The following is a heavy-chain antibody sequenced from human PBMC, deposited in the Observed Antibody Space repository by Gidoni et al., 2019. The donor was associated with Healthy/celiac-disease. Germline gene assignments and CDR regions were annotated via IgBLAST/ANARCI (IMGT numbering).Heavy chain of an antibody. V-gene: IGHV3-48*03. CDR3: ASRHGLFGYYYMDV. Sequence: EVQLVESGGGLVQPGGSLRLSCAASGFTFSSYEMNWVRQAPGKGLEWVSYISSSGSTIYYADSVKGRFTISRDNAKNSLYLQMNSLRAEDTAVYYCASRHGLFGYYYMDVWGKGTTVTVSS. CDR1: GFTFSSYE. J-gene: IGHJ6*03. D-gene: IGHD3-22*01. CDR2: ISSSGSTI.